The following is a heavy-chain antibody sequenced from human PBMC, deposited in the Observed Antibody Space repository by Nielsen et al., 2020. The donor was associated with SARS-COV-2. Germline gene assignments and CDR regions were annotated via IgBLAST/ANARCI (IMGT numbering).Heavy chain of an antibody. V-gene: IGHV4-34*01. CDR1: GGSFSGYY. CDR3: ARGELQHYYYGMDV. D-gene: IGHD1-7*01. J-gene: IGHJ6*02. CDR2: INHSGST. Sequence: GSLRLSCAVYGGSFSGYYWSWIRQPPGKGLEWIGEINHSGSTNYNPSLKSRVTISVDTSKNQFPLKLSSVTAADTAVYYCARGELQHYYYGMDVWGQGTTVTVSS.